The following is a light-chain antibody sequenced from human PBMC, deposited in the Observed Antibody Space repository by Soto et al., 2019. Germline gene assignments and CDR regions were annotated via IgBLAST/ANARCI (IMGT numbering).Light chain of an antibody. CDR1: QSVSSSY. Sequence: EIVMTQSPATLSVSPGERATLSCRASQSVSSSYLAWYQQKPGQAPRLLISDASDRAPGIPDRFSGSGSGTDFTLTINRLVPEDFAVYYCQQYGDSPVTFGQGTKVDIK. J-gene: IGKJ1*01. CDR3: QQYGDSPVT. CDR2: DAS. V-gene: IGKV3-20*01.